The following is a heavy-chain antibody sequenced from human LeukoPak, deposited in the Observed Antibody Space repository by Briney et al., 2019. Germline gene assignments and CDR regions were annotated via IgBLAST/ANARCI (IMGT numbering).Heavy chain of an antibody. CDR2: IKQDGSEK. J-gene: IGHJ4*02. CDR3: ARSSGWIIDF. V-gene: IGHV3-7*01. D-gene: IGHD6-19*01. CDR1: GFTFSTFW. Sequence: GGSLRFSCAASGFTFSTFWGKWVRQTQGKGLEWVANIKQDGSEKDYVDSVKGRFTISRDNAKNSLYLQMNSLRDEDTAVYYCARSSGWIIDFWGQGTLVTVSS.